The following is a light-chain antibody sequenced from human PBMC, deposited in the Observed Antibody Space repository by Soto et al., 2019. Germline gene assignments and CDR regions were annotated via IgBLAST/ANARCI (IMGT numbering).Light chain of an antibody. CDR3: LQYGGSPRT. J-gene: IGKJ2*01. V-gene: IGKV3-20*01. CDR1: QTVISSY. Sequence: EIVLTQSPGTLSLSPGERATLSCRASQTVISSYLAWYQQKPGQAPRLLIFGASSRDTGIPDRFRGSGSGTDFTLTISGLEPDDCALYYCLQYGGSPRTFGQGTKLEIK. CDR2: GAS.